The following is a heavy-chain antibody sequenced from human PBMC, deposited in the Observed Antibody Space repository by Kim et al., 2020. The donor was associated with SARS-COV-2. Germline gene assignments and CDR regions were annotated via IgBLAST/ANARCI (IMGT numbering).Heavy chain of an antibody. V-gene: IGHV3-7*03. Sequence: GGSLRLSCAASGFTFSSFWMSWVRQAPGKGLEWVANIKEDGSEKYYVDSVKGRFTISRDNAKKSLYLQMNTLRVEDTAVYYCATAGGVGASGFDCWGQGTLVTVSS. CDR1: GFTFSSFW. CDR2: IKEDGSEK. CDR3: ATAGGVGASGFDC. J-gene: IGHJ4*02. D-gene: IGHD1-26*01.